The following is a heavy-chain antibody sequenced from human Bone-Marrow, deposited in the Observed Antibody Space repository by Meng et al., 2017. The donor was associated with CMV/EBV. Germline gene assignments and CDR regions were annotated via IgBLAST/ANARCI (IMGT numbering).Heavy chain of an antibody. D-gene: IGHD3-22*01. V-gene: IGHV3-30*02. Sequence: GESLKISCGASGFSFGSYGMHWVRQAPGKGLEWVAFIRHDGSYGYYTDSVKGRFTISRDNSKNTMYLQMNSLRAEDTAVYYCARIVVITDYYYYYGMDVWGQGTTVTVSS. CDR1: GFSFGSYG. J-gene: IGHJ6*02. CDR3: ARIVVITDYYYYYGMDV. CDR2: IRHDGSYG.